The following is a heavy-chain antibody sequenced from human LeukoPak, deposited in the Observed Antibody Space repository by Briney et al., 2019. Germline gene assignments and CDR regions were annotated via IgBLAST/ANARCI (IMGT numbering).Heavy chain of an antibody. CDR1: GFTFSDYY. J-gene: IGHJ4*02. V-gene: IGHV4-59*01. CDR2: IYYSGST. Sequence: GSLRLSCAASGFTFSDYYMSWIRQAPGKGLEWIGYIYYSGSTNYNPSLKSRVTISVDTSKNQFSLKLSSVTAADTAVYYCARGGAPPFDYWGQGTLVTVSS. CDR3: ARGGAPPFDY. D-gene: IGHD4/OR15-4a*01.